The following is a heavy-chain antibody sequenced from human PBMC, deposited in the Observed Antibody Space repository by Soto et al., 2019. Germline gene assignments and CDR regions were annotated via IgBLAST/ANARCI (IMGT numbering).Heavy chain of an antibody. V-gene: IGHV3-9*01. J-gene: IGHJ4*02. CDR1: GFTFDDYA. D-gene: IGHD3-3*01. CDR3: AKAGFWSGYYSLVDY. CDR2: ISWNSGSI. Sequence: EVQLVESGGGLVQPGRSLRLSCAASGFTFDDYAMHWVRQAPGKGLEWVSGISWNSGSIGYADSVKGRFTISRDNAKNSLYLHMNSLRAEDTAVYYCAKAGFWSGYYSLVDYWGQGTLVTVSS.